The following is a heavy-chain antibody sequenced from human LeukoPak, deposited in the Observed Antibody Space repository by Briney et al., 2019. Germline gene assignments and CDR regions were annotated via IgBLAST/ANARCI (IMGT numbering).Heavy chain of an antibody. Sequence: GGSLRLSCAASGFTFTDYAIYWVRQAPGKGLEWVSSISSSSSYIYYADSVKGRFTISRDNAKNSLYLQMNSLRAEDTAVYYCARDGLAVAGSDYWGQGTLVTVSS. CDR3: ARDGLAVAGSDY. CDR2: ISSSSSYI. D-gene: IGHD6-19*01. CDR1: GFTFTDYA. V-gene: IGHV3-21*01. J-gene: IGHJ4*02.